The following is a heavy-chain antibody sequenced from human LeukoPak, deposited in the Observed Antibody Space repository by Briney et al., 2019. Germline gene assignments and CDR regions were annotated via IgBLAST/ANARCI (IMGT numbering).Heavy chain of an antibody. D-gene: IGHD3-16*02. CDR3: ATDVIARDTFDI. Sequence: GGSLRLSCAASGFTVSSNYMSWVRQAPGKGLEWVSYISSSSSYKYYADSVKGRFTISRDNAKNSLYLQMNSLRAEDTAVYSCATDVIARDTFDIWGQGTMVTVSS. CDR1: GFTVSSNY. CDR2: ISSSSSYK. V-gene: IGHV3-21*01. J-gene: IGHJ3*02.